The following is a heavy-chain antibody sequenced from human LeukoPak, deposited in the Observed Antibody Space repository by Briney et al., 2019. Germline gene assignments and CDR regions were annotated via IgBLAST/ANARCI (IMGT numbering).Heavy chain of an antibody. CDR3: VSDMLLGDSSSFLLDY. V-gene: IGHV3-30*03. D-gene: IGHD6-6*01. J-gene: IGHJ4*02. Sequence: PGGSLRLSCAASGFTFSSYGMHWVRQAPGKGLEWVAVISYDGSNKYYADSVKGRFTISRDNSKNTVYLQMNSLRAEDTAVYYCVSDMLLGDSSSFLLDYWGLGTLVTVSS. CDR2: ISYDGSNK. CDR1: GFTFSSYG.